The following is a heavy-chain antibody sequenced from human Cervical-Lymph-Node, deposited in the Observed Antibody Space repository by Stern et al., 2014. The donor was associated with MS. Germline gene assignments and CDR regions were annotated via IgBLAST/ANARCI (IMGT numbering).Heavy chain of an antibody. CDR1: GYTFTSHW. CDR3: ARRGTTGTIDGFDI. Sequence: VQLVQSGAEVKKPGESVKISCEGSGYTFTSHWIAWVRQVPGKGLEWMGIIYPGDSDTRYSPSCQGRVTISADRSISTAYLQWRTLRASDTAMYYCARRGTTGTIDGFDIWGQGSMVTVSS. V-gene: IGHV5-51*01. J-gene: IGHJ3*02. D-gene: IGHD1-1*01. CDR2: IYPGDSDT.